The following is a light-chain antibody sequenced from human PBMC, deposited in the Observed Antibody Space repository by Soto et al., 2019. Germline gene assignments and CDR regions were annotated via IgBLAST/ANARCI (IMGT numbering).Light chain of an antibody. V-gene: IGKV3-20*01. CDR3: QQYGSSPRFT. CDR2: GAS. CDR1: QSVSSSY. J-gene: IGKJ3*01. Sequence: EIVMTQSPATLSVPPGERATLSCRASQSVSSSYLAWYQQKPGQAPRLLIYGASSRATGIPDRFSGSGSGTDFTLTISRLEPEDFAVYYCQQYGSSPRFTFGPGTKVDIK.